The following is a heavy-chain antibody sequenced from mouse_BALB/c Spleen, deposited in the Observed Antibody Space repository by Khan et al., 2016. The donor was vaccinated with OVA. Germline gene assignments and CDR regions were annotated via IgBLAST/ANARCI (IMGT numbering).Heavy chain of an antibody. V-gene: IGHV3-2*02. Sequence: EVKLEESGPSLVKPSQSLSLTCTVTGYSITSNYAWSWIRQLPGSQLEWMGYISYSGATNYNPYLKSRISVTRDTSENQFFLQLNSVTTEDTATYFCARQNYYGYALDYWGQGTSVTVSS. CDR3: ARQNYYGYALDY. D-gene: IGHD1-1*01. J-gene: IGHJ4*01. CDR2: ISYSGAT. CDR1: GYSITSNYA.